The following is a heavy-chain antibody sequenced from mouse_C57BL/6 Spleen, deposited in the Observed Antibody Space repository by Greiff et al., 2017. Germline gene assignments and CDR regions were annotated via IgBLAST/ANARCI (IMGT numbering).Heavy chain of an antibody. J-gene: IGHJ3*01. V-gene: IGHV1-64*01. CDR2: IHPNSGST. D-gene: IGHD2-5*01. CDR3: AREGIYSKFAY. Sequence: VQLQQPGAELVKPGASVKLSCKASGYTFTSYWMHGVKQRPGQGLEWIGMIHPNSGSTNYNEKFKNKATLTVDKSSSTAYMQLSSLASEHSAVYYCAREGIYSKFAYWGQGTLVTVSA. CDR1: GYTFTSYW.